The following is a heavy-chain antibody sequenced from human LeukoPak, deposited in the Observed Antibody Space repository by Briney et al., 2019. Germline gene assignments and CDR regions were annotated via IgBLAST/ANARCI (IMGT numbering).Heavy chain of an antibody. CDR2: ISYDGSNK. CDR1: GGSISSYY. J-gene: IGHJ4*02. CDR3: ARGHYDFWSGSTYSYFDY. V-gene: IGHV3-30*03. D-gene: IGHD3-3*01. Sequence: LSLTCTVSGGSISSYYWSWIRQPPGKGLEWVAVISYDGSNKYYADSVKGRFTISRDNSKNTLYLQMNSLRAEDTAVYYCARGHYDFWSGSTYSYFDYWGQGTLVTVSS.